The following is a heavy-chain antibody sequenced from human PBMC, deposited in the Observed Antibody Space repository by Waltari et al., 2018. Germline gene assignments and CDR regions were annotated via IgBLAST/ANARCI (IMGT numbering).Heavy chain of an antibody. CDR1: GFTFSSYA. D-gene: IGHD4-17*01. CDR2: ISGSGGST. Sequence: EVQLLESGGGLVQPGGSLRLSCAASGFTFSSYAMSWVRQAPGQGLEGVSAISGSGGSTYYADSVKGRFTISRDNSKNTLYLQMNSLRAEDTAVYYCAKSSIVGDSYFDYWGQGTLVTVSS. CDR3: AKSSIVGDSYFDY. V-gene: IGHV3-23*01. J-gene: IGHJ4*02.